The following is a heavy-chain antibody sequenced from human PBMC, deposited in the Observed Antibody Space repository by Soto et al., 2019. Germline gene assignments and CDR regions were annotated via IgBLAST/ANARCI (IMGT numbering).Heavy chain of an antibody. Sequence: EVQLVESGGGVIRPGGSLRLSCAASGFTFDDYAMSWVRQTPGKGLEWVSGLNWHGSSTGYADAVRGRFTVSRDNAKNCLYLHLNSLRAEDSALYYCVRERGPDSHMDYYYDDSFAVWGKGTTVTVSS. J-gene: IGHJ6*04. CDR3: VRERGPDSHMDYYYDDSFAV. CDR2: LNWHGSST. D-gene: IGHD2-21*01. V-gene: IGHV3-20*04. CDR1: GFTFDDYA.